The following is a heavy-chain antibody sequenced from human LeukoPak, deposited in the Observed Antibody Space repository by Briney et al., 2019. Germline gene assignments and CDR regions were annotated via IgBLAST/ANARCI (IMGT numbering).Heavy chain of an antibody. CDR2: IYPGDSDT. D-gene: IGHD2-2*01. CDR3: ARRQGCSSTSCPPDS. J-gene: IGHJ4*02. V-gene: IGHV5-51*01. Sequence: GESLKISGRGSGYSFTTYWIGWVRQMPGKALDWLGIIYPGDSDTRYSPSFQGQVTMSADKSINTAYLQWSSLKASDTAMYYCARRQGCSSTSCPPDSWGQGTLVTVSS. CDR1: GYSFTTYW.